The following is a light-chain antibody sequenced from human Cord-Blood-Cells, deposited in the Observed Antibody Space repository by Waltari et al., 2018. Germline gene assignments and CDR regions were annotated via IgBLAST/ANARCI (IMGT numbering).Light chain of an antibody. CDR1: QSVSSY. V-gene: IGKV3-11*01. CDR2: DAS. Sequence: VFTQSPATQSLSQGECATLSCRASQSVSSYLDWYQQKPGQAPRLLIYDASNRATGIPARFSGSGSGTDFTLTISSLEPEDFAVYYCQQRSNWLTFGGGTKVEIK. CDR3: QQRSNWLT. J-gene: IGKJ4*01.